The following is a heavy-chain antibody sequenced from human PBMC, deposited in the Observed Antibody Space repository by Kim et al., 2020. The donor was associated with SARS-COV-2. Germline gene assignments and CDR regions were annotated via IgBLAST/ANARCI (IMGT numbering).Heavy chain of an antibody. D-gene: IGHD7-27*01. Sequence: SETLSLTCTASGDSITSGGYYRNWIRQQPGKGLEWIGSIYYGGNTHYIPSLKSRLTISVDTSKNHFSLNLNSATAADTAVYYCARDDSLGGFDYWGQGILVTVS. J-gene: IGHJ4*02. CDR1: GDSITSGGYY. CDR3: ARDDSLGGFDY. V-gene: IGHV4-31*03. CDR2: IYYGGNT.